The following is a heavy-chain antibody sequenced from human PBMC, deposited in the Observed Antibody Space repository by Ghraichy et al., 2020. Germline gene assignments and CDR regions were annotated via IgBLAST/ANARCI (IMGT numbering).Heavy chain of an antibody. J-gene: IGHJ5*02. D-gene: IGHD2-2*01. CDR2: LNTDNGNT. CDR1: GYSFIGYD. Sequence: ASVKVSCKASGYSFIGYDINWVRQATGQGLEWMGWLNTDNGNTGYAQKFRGRLTITMDASITTAYMELRSLTSEDTAVYYCARAADTYANNWFVPWGQGTLVTVSS. CDR3: ARAADTYANNWFVP. V-gene: IGHV1-8*02.